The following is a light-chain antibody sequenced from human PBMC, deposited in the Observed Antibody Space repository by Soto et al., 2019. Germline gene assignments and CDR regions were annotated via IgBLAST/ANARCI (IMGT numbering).Light chain of an antibody. CDR2: SAS. Sequence: DIQMTQSPSSLSASVGDRVTITCRASQSISTYVSWYQHRPGKAPKLLIYSASTLQSGVPPRFSGSGSGTDFTLTISSLQPEDFETYYWQQSFNTLTFGGGTKVEI. J-gene: IGKJ4*01. V-gene: IGKV1-39*01. CDR1: QSISTY. CDR3: QQSFNTLT.